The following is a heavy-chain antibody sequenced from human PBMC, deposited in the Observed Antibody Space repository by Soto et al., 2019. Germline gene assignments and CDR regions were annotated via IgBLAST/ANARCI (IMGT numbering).Heavy chain of an antibody. CDR2: IYYSGST. CDR3: ARGVLLAPDV. D-gene: IGHD1-26*01. CDR1: GGSTSSYY. Sequence: SETLSLTCTVSGGSTSSYYWSWIRQPPWKGLEWIGYIYYSGSTNYNPSLKSRVTVSIDPSKNQFSLQMSSITAADTAVYYCARGVLLAPDVWGQGTTVTVSS. J-gene: IGHJ6*02. V-gene: IGHV4-59*08.